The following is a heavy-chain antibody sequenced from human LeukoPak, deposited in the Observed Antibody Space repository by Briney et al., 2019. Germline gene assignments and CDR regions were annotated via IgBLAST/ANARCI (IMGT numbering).Heavy chain of an antibody. CDR1: GYTFTSYY. J-gene: IGHJ4*02. V-gene: IGHV1-46*01. D-gene: IGHD3-16*02. Sequence: ASVKVSCKASGYTFTSYYMHWVRQAPGQGLEWMGIINPSGGSTSYAQKFQGRVTMTRDTSTSTVYMELSSLRSEDAAVYYCARAPKGYPFDYWGQGTLVTVSS. CDR2: INPSGGST. CDR3: ARAPKGYPFDY.